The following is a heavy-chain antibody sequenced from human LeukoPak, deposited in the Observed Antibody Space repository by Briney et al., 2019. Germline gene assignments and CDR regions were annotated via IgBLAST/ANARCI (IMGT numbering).Heavy chain of an antibody. D-gene: IGHD3-22*01. CDR3: TMYYYDSSGYYSPDFDY. Sequence: GGSLRLSCAASGFTFSNAWMSWVRQAPGKGLEWVGRIKSKTDGGTTDYAAPVKGRFTISRDDSKNTLYLQMSSLKTEDTAVYYCTMYYYDSSGYYSPDFDYWGQGTLVTVSS. CDR1: GFTFSNAW. CDR2: IKSKTDGGTT. V-gene: IGHV3-15*01. J-gene: IGHJ4*02.